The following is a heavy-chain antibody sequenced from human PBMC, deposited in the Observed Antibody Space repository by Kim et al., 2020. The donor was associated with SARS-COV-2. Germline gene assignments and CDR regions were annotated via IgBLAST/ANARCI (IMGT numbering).Heavy chain of an antibody. Sequence: GGSLRLSCAASGFSFSNSEMNWVRQTPGKGLEWISYISSISSSIYYADSVRGRFTISRDNAKNSLYLQMNSLRAEDTAVYYCATPASTDGWSFDYWGRGTLVTVSS. J-gene: IGHJ4*02. CDR3: ATPASTDGWSFDY. D-gene: IGHD6-19*01. CDR1: GFSFSNSE. V-gene: IGHV3-48*03. CDR2: ISSISSSI.